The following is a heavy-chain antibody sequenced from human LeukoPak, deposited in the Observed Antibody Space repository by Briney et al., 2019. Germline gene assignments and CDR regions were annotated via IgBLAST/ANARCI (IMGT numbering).Heavy chain of an antibody. J-gene: IGHJ4*02. CDR2: ISSDGGST. V-gene: IGHV3-64*01. CDR3: ARDRSGYYTSYYFDY. D-gene: IGHD2/OR15-2a*01. CDR1: GFTFTAYA. Sequence: PGGSLRLSWAASGFTFTAYAMHWVRQAPGKGLEYVSTISSDGGSTYYAHSVKGRFTISRDNSKNTLSLQMGSLRTEDMAVYYCARDRSGYYTSYYFDYWGQGTLVTVSS.